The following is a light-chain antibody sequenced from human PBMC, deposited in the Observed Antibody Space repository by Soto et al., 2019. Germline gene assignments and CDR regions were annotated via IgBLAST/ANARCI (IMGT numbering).Light chain of an antibody. CDR1: QSLSSSY. V-gene: IGKV3-20*01. CDR2: GAS. J-gene: IGKJ1*01. CDR3: QQYGSSPTT. Sequence: EIVLTQSPGTLSLSPGKRAALSCRASQSLSSSYLAWFQQKPGQAPRLLIYGASTRATGIPDRFSGSGSGADFTLTISRLEPEDFAVYYCQQYGSSPTTFGHGTKVDIK.